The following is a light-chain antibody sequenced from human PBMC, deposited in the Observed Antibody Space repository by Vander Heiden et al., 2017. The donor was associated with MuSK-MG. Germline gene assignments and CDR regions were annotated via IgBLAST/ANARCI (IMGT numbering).Light chain of an antibody. J-gene: IGKJ4*01. V-gene: IGKV3-11*01. CDR3: QQRSNWPLT. CDR1: QSVRSD. Sequence: EIVLTQSPATLSLSPGERATLSCRASQSVRSDLAWYQQKPGQAPRLLIYDATNRATGIPARFSGIGSGTDFTLTISSLEPEDFGVYYCQQRSNWPLTFGRGTKVEIK. CDR2: DAT.